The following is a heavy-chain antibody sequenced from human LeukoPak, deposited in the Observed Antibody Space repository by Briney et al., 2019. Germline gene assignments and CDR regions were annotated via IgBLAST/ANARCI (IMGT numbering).Heavy chain of an antibody. CDR2: IYYSGST. CDR1: GGSISSSSYY. D-gene: IGHD2-15*01. CDR3: ARLHCSGGSCCFDY. Sequence: SETLSLTCTVSGGSISSSSYYWGWIRQPPGKGLEWIGSIYYSGSTYYNPSLKSRVTISVDTSRNQFSLRLTSVTAADTAVYYCARLHCSGGSCCFDYWGQGTLVTVSS. J-gene: IGHJ4*02. V-gene: IGHV4-39*07.